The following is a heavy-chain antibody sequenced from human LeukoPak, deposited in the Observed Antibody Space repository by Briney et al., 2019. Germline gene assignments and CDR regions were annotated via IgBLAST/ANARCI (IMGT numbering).Heavy chain of an antibody. CDR3: VRHGASQLVRLGYFDY. D-gene: IGHD6-6*01. V-gene: IGHV4-4*09. CDR2: IYTSGST. Sequence: SQTLSLTCTVSGGSISSYYWSWIRQPPGKGLEWIWYIYTSGSTNNNTSLKSRITISVDTSKNQFSLKLSSVTAADTAVYYCVRHGASQLVRLGYFDYWGQGTLVTVSS. CDR1: GGSISSYY. J-gene: IGHJ4*02.